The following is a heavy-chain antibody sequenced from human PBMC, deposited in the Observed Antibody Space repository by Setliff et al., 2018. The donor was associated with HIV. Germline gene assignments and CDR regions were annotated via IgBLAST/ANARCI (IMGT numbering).Heavy chain of an antibody. CDR3: ARDRPPSTVDMLGAFDR. CDR1: RGSISRYY. D-gene: IGHD4-17*01. CDR2: IYYTGTT. Sequence: SETLSLTCTVSRGSISRYYWSWIRQPPGKGLEWIGYIYYTGTTKYNPSLKSRVTMSVDTSKNQLSLKLSSLTAAYTAVYYCARDRPPSTVDMLGAFDRWGQGTMVTVSS. V-gene: IGHV4-59*01. J-gene: IGHJ3*02.